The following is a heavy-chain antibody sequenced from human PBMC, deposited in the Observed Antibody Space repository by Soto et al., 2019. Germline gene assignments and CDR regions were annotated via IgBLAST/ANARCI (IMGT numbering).Heavy chain of an antibody. J-gene: IGHJ3*01. CDR2: IHHSGST. CDR3: ARITGGDACHF. CDR1: GGSLTSNDW. D-gene: IGHD7-27*01. V-gene: IGHV4-4*02. Sequence: QVQLQESGPGLVKPSGTLSLTCAVSGGSLTSNDWWTWVRQPPGKGLEWVGQIHHSGSTFYNPSLRSRITVSINVSENPFSLHLDSVTAADTALYYCARITGGDACHFWDQGTMVTVS.